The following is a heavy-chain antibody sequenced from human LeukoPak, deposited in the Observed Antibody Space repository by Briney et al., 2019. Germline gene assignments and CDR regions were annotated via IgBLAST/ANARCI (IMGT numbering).Heavy chain of an antibody. CDR3: ARGMYYYDTSGSSDWYFDL. J-gene: IGHJ2*01. V-gene: IGHV1-46*01. CDR1: GYTFTRYY. D-gene: IGHD3-22*01. Sequence: ASVKVSCKASGYTFTRYYMHWVRQAPGQGLEWMGIINPSGGSTSYAQKFQGRVTMTRDTSTSTVYMELSSPRSEDTAVYYCARGMYYYDTSGSSDWYFDLWGRGTLVTVSS. CDR2: INPSGGST.